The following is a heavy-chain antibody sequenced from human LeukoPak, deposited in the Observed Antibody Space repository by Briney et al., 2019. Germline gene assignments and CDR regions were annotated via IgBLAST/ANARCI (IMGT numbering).Heavy chain of an antibody. J-gene: IGHJ4*02. V-gene: IGHV3-11*01. CDR2: ISSSGSTL. CDR3: ARSKEMATTFLDY. Sequence: PGGSLRLSCAASGFTFSDYYMRWIRPAAGEGLEWVSYISSSGSTLYYAHSVKPRSTISRDNAKSSLYLQMNSLRADNTAAYYCARSKEMATTFLDYWGQGTLVTVSS. CDR1: GFTFSDYY. D-gene: IGHD5-24*01.